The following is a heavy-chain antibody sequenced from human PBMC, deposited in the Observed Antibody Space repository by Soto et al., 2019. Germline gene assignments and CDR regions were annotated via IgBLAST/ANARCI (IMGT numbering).Heavy chain of an antibody. Sequence: GASVKVSCKASGGTFSSYAISWVRQAPGQGLEWMGGIIPIFGTANYAQKFQGRVTITADESTSTAYMELSSLRSEDTAVYYCARTTVVTWGDYYYGMDVWGQGTTVTVSS. D-gene: IGHD4-17*01. V-gene: IGHV1-69*13. CDR3: ARTTVVTWGDYYYGMDV. CDR2: IIPIFGTA. CDR1: GGTFSSYA. J-gene: IGHJ6*02.